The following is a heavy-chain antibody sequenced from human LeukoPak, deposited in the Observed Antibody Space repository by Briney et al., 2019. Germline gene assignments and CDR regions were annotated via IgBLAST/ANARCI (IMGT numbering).Heavy chain of an antibody. V-gene: IGHV1-69*06. CDR3: AISGLWFGELPDFDY. D-gene: IGHD3-10*01. CDR1: GGTFSSYA. Sequence: VASVKVSCKASGGTFSSYAISWVRQAPGQGLEWMGGIIPIFGTANYAQEFQGRVTITADKSTSTAYMELSSLRSEDTAVYYCAISGLWFGELPDFDYWGQGTLVTVSS. J-gene: IGHJ4*02. CDR2: IIPIFGTA.